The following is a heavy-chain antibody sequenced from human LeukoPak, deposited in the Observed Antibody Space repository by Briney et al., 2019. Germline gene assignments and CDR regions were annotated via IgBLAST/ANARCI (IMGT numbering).Heavy chain of an antibody. J-gene: IGHJ5*02. CDR1: GYTFTSYG. CDR2: ISAYNGNT. D-gene: IGHD6-13*01. CDR3: ARSMGIAAAGTNFDP. V-gene: IGHV1-18*01. Sequence: ASVKVSCKASGYTFTSYGISWVRQAPGQGNEWNGWISAYNGNTNYAQKLQGRVTMTTDTSTSTAYMELRSLRSDDTAVYYCARSMGIAAAGTNFDPWGQGTLVTVSS.